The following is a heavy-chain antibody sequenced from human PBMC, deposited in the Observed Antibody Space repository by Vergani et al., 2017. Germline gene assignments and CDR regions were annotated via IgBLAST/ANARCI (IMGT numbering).Heavy chain of an antibody. J-gene: IGHJ4*02. Sequence: EVQLVESGGGLVQPGGSLRLSCAASGFTFSSYSMNWVRQAPGKGLEWVSYISSSSTIYYADSVKGRFTISRDNAKNSLYLQMNSLRAEDTAVYYCARDSTTVTTDYWGQGTLVTVSS. D-gene: IGHD4-17*01. CDR3: ARDSTTVTTDY. V-gene: IGHV3-48*01. CDR1: GFTFSSYS. CDR2: ISSSSTI.